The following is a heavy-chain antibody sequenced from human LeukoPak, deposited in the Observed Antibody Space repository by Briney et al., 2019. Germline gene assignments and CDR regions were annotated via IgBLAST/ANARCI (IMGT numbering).Heavy chain of an antibody. J-gene: IGHJ5*02. Sequence: SETLSLTCTVSGGSISSSSYYWGWIRQPPGKGLEWIGSIYYSGSTYYSPSLKSRVTISVDTSKNQFSLKLSSVTAADTAVYYCARSMITFGGVIVTSNWFDLWGQGTLVTVSS. D-gene: IGHD3-16*02. CDR3: ARSMITFGGVIVTSNWFDL. CDR2: IYYSGST. CDR1: GGSISSSSYY. V-gene: IGHV4-39*01.